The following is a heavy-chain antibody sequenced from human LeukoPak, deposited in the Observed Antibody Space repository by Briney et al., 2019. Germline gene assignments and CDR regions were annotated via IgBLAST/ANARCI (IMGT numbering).Heavy chain of an antibody. CDR1: GGTFSSYA. V-gene: IGHV1-69*13. CDR3: ARGDYAGEAYYYYMDV. D-gene: IGHD4-23*01. J-gene: IGHJ6*03. Sequence: SVKVSCEASGGTFSSYAISWVRQAPGQGLEWMGGIIPIFGTANYAQKFQGRVTITADESTSTAYMELSSLRSEDTAVYYCARGDYAGEAYYYYMDVWGKGTTVTISS. CDR2: IIPIFGTA.